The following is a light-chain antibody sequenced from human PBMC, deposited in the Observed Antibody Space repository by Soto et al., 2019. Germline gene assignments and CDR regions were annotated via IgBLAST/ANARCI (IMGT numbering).Light chain of an antibody. CDR3: QSYDTSLRGAV. CDR2: GNI. CDR1: SSNIGSGYD. J-gene: IGLJ7*01. Sequence: QSVLTPPPSLSGAPGQRVTISCTGSSSNIGSGYDVHWYQQIPGTAPKLLIFGNINRPSGVPDRFSGSKSGTSASLAINGLQAEDAADYYCQSYDTSLRGAVFGGGTQLTVL. V-gene: IGLV1-40*01.